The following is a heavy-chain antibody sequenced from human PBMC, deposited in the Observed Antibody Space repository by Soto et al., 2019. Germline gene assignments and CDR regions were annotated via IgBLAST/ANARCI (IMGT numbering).Heavy chain of an antibody. Sequence: GGSLRLSCIASGFSFGDYAMSWFRQAPGKGLEWVGFIRSKVYGGTTEYAASVKGRFTISRDDSISIAYLQMNSLKTEDTAVYYCTSTIFGVVIPGGYYYGMDVWGQGTTVTVSS. CDR1: GFSFGDYA. CDR2: IRSKVYGGTT. CDR3: TSTIFGVVIPGGYYYGMDV. D-gene: IGHD3-3*01. V-gene: IGHV3-49*03. J-gene: IGHJ6*02.